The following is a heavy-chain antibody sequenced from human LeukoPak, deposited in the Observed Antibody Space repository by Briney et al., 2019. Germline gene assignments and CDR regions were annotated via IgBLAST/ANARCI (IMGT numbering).Heavy chain of an antibody. Sequence: QPGGSLRLSRGASGFTFSSYSMNWVRQPPGKALEEVSSISSSSSYIYYADSVKGRFTISRDNAKNSPYLQMNSLRAEDTAVYYCARDIRPYYDILTGYGDNWFDPWGQGTLVTVSS. CDR2: ISSSSSYI. CDR3: ARDIRPYYDILTGYGDNWFDP. CDR1: GFTFSSYS. J-gene: IGHJ5*02. V-gene: IGHV3-21*03. D-gene: IGHD3-9*01.